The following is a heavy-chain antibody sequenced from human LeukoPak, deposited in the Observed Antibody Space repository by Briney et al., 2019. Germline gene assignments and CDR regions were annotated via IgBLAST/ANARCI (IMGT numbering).Heavy chain of an antibody. D-gene: IGHD4-23*01. Sequence: SETLSLTCAVYGGSFSGYYWSWLRQPPGKGLEWIGEINHSGSTNYNPSLKSRVTISVDTSKNQFSLKLSSVTAADTAVYYCARAYDYGGNILDYWGQGTLVTVSS. CDR2: INHSGST. CDR1: GGSFSGYY. CDR3: ARAYDYGGNILDY. J-gene: IGHJ4*02. V-gene: IGHV4-34*01.